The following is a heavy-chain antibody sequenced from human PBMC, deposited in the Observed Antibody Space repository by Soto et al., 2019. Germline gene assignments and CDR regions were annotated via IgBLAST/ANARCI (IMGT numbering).Heavy chain of an antibody. CDR3: ARDDRDFFGDYGRGWFDP. D-gene: IGHD4-17*01. Sequence: QVQLQESGPGLVKPSQTLSLTCTVSGGSISSGGYYWSWIRQHSGKGLEWIGYIYHSGITYYNPSLTSLKSRVTISVDTSKNQFSLKLTSVTAADTAVYYCARDDRDFFGDYGRGWFDPWGQGTLVTVSS. V-gene: IGHV4-31*03. CDR2: IYHSGIT. CDR1: GGSISSGGYY. J-gene: IGHJ5*02.